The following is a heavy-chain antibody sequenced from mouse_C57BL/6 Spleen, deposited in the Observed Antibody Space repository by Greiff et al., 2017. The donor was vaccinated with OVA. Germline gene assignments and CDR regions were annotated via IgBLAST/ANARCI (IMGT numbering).Heavy chain of an antibody. D-gene: IGHD2-3*01. CDR3: ARASDGYHYRGAFAY. CDR1: GFTFSDYG. Sequence: EVQLVESGGGLVKPGGSLKLSCAASGFTFSDYGMHWVRQAPEKGLEWVAYISSGSSTIYYADTVKGRFTISRDNAKNTLFLQMTSLRSEDTAMYYCARASDGYHYRGAFAYWGQGTLVTVSA. V-gene: IGHV5-17*01. CDR2: ISSGSSTI. J-gene: IGHJ3*01.